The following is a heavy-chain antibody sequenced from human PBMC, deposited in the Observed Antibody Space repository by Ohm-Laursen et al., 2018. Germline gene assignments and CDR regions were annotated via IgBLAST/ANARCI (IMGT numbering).Heavy chain of an antibody. Sequence: SETLSLTCTVSGGSINPYYWSWVRQPPGRGLEWIGYIYYIGSTDYNPSLKSRVTISLDTSKIQFSLRLSSVTAADTAVYYCARIGSFFDSSGFYYFDSWGQGTLVTVSS. CDR1: GGSINPYY. CDR2: IYYIGST. D-gene: IGHD3-22*01. CDR3: ARIGSFFDSSGFYYFDS. J-gene: IGHJ4*02. V-gene: IGHV4-59*01.